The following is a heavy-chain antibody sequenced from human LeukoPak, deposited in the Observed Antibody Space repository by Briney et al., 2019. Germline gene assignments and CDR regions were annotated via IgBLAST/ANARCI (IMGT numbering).Heavy chain of an antibody. J-gene: IGHJ5*02. CDR3: ARGYLAVAGTGDWFDP. D-gene: IGHD6-19*01. V-gene: IGHV1-8*01. Sequence: ASVKVSCKASGYTFTSYDINWVRQATGQGLEWMGWMNPNSGNTGYAQKFQGRVTMTRNTSISTAHMELSSLRSEDTAVYYCARGYLAVAGTGDWFDPWGQGTLVTVSS. CDR2: MNPNSGNT. CDR1: GYTFTSYD.